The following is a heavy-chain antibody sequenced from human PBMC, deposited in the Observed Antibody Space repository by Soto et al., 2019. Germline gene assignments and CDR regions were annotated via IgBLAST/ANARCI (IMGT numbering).Heavy chain of an antibody. CDR3: ANVLSACSFAV. J-gene: IGHJ4*03. D-gene: IGHD2-15*01. Sequence: ASVKVSCKASGYTFTSYAISWVLNAPGQGLEWMGWISAYNGKTNYAQKLQGRVTMTTDTSPSTAYMELRSLRSGDTALYKCANVLSACSFAVRGQGTLVTVSS. CDR2: ISAYNGKT. V-gene: IGHV1-18*01. CDR1: GYTFTSYA.